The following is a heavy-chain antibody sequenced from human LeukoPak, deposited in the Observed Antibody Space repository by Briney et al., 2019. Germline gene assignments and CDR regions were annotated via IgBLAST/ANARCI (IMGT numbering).Heavy chain of an antibody. CDR3: ASHMDSSSTAFDY. CDR2: IYRDGST. V-gene: IGHV3-53*01. Sequence: PGGSLRLSCAASGFTFSNYWLTWVRQAPGKGLEWVSIIYRDGSTYYADSVKGRFTISRDNSKNTLYLQMNSLRAEDTAVYYCASHMDSSSTAFDYWGQGTLVTVSS. D-gene: IGHD6-6*01. CDR1: GFTFSNYW. J-gene: IGHJ4*02.